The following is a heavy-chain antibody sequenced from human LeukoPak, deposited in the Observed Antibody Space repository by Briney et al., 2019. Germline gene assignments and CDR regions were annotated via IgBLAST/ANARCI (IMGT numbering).Heavy chain of an antibody. V-gene: IGHV4-38-2*02. J-gene: IGHJ4*02. Sequence: PSETLSLTCTVSGYSISSGYYWGWIRQPPGKGLEWIGSIYHSGSTYYNPSLKSRVTISVDTSKNQFSLKLSSVTAADTAVYYCARLVGATRVVDYWGQGTLVTVSS. CDR2: IYHSGST. CDR1: GYSISSGYY. D-gene: IGHD1-26*01. CDR3: ARLVGATRVVDY.